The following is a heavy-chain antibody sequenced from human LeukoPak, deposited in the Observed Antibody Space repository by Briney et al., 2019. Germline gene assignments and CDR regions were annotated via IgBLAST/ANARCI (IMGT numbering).Heavy chain of an antibody. Sequence: KPSETLSLTCAVYGGSFSGYYWSWIRQPPGKGLEWIGEINHVGSTNYNPSLKSRVTISVDTSKNQFSLKVSSVTAADTAVYYCARPIEEWERLGRAFDIWGQGTMVTVSS. J-gene: IGHJ3*02. CDR3: ARPIEEWERLGRAFDI. CDR1: GGSFSGYY. CDR2: INHVGST. V-gene: IGHV4-34*01. D-gene: IGHD1-26*01.